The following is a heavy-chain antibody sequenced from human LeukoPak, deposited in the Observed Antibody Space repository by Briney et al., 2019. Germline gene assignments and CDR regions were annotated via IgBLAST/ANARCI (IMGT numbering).Heavy chain of an antibody. CDR3: ARGLGGGNSVYFDL. V-gene: IGHV4-34*01. J-gene: IGHJ2*01. CDR2: IYPSGSA. CDR1: DGSLSANC. D-gene: IGHD4-23*01. Sequence: TSETLSLTCGVYDGSLSANCWSWIRQPPGKGLEWIGEIYPSGSAKYNPSLQSRVNISVDTSKNRFSLELSSVTAADTAVYYCARGLGGGNSVYFDLWGRGTLVTVSS.